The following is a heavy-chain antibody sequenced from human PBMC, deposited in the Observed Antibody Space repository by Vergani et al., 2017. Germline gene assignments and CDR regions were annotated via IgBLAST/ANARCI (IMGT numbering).Heavy chain of an antibody. CDR3: ARQHRGYYDSSGYFDY. V-gene: IGHV4-38-2*01. Sequence: QVQLQESGPGLVKPSETLSLTCAVSNYSITTGFYWAWIRQPPGKGLEWIGSVFHSGNTYYNPSLESRVTISADPSKNQFSLQLTSVTAADTALYYCARQHRGYYDSSGYFDYWGQGTLITVSS. CDR1: NYSITTGFY. D-gene: IGHD3-22*01. J-gene: IGHJ4*02. CDR2: VFHSGNT.